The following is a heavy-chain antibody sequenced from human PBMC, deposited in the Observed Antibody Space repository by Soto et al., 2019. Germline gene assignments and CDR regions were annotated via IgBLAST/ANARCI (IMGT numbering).Heavy chain of an antibody. J-gene: IGHJ4*02. D-gene: IGHD6-19*01. Sequence: EVQLVESGGGLVQPGGSLRLSCAASGLTFSSYWMHWVRQAPGKGLVWVSRISTDGSVTTYANSVKGRFTISRDNAKNTLYLQINSLRTEATAMYYCASAPYRRGWWGFDYWGQGPLVTVSS. CDR1: GLTFSSYW. V-gene: IGHV3-74*01. CDR3: ASAPYRRGWWGFDY. CDR2: ISTDGSVT.